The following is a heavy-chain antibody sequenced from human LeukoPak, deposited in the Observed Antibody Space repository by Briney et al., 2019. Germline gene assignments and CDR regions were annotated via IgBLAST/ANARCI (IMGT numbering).Heavy chain of an antibody. Sequence: ASVKVSCKASGGTFSSYTISWVRQAPGQGLEWMGRIIPILGIANYAQKFQGRVTITADKSTSTAYMELSSLRSEDTAVYYCARGSLNDSSGYYLNWFDPWGQGTLVTVSS. J-gene: IGHJ5*02. CDR2: IIPILGIA. CDR3: ARGSLNDSSGYYLNWFDP. V-gene: IGHV1-69*02. CDR1: GGTFSSYT. D-gene: IGHD3-22*01.